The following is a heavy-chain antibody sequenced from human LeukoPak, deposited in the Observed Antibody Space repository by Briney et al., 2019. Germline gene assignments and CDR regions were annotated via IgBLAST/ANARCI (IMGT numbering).Heavy chain of an antibody. D-gene: IGHD6-25*01. Sequence: SETLSLTCTVSGGSISSYYWSWIRQPPGKGLEWIGEINHSGSTNYNPSLKSRVTISVDTSKNQFSLKLSSVTAADTAVYYCARGHFSASLDSWGQGTLVTVSS. CDR1: GGSISSYY. J-gene: IGHJ5*02. CDR3: ARGHFSASLDS. V-gene: IGHV4-34*01. CDR2: INHSGST.